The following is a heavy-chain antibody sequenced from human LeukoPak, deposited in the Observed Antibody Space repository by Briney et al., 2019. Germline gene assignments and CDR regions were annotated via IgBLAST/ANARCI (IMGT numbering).Heavy chain of an antibody. V-gene: IGHV3-23*01. CDR2: VFGRDTST. CDR3: AKWGDYDVLTGYYDSDY. D-gene: IGHD3-9*01. CDR1: GFTFSNYA. J-gene: IGHJ4*02. Sequence: GASLSLSCAASGFTFSNYAMSWVRQAPGKGLEWVSAVFGRDTSTYYTDSVKGRFTISRDNSKNTLYLQMNSLSAEDTAIYYCAKWGDYDVLTGYYDSDYWGQGTLVTVSS.